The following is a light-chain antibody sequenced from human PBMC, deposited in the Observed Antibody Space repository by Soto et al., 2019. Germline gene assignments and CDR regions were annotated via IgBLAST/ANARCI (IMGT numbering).Light chain of an antibody. Sequence: QSALTQPRSVSGSPGQSVTISCTGTSRDVGGYNYVSWYQQHPGKAPKPMIYDVSERPSGVPDRFSGSKSGNTASLTISGLQAEDEADYYCCSYAGSNTLVFGGGTKLTVL. CDR2: DVS. J-gene: IGLJ2*01. V-gene: IGLV2-11*01. CDR1: SRDVGGYNY. CDR3: CSYAGSNTLV.